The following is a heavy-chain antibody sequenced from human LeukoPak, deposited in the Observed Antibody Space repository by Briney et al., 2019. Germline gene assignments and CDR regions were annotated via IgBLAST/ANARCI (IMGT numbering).Heavy chain of an antibody. Sequence: SETLSLTCAVYGGSFSGYYWSWIRQPPGKGLEWIGEINHSGSTNYNPSLKSRVAISVDTSKNQFSLKLSSVTAADTAVYYCARSRKGATRIYYYYMDVWGKGTTVTVS. CDR3: ARSRKGATRIYYYYMDV. V-gene: IGHV4-34*01. CDR2: INHSGST. CDR1: GGSFSGYY. D-gene: IGHD1-26*01. J-gene: IGHJ6*03.